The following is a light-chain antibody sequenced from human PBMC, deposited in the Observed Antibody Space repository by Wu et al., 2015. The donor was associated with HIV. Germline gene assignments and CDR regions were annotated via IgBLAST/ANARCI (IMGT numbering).Light chain of an antibody. CDR1: QSVSSSF. V-gene: IGKV3-20*01. J-gene: IGKJ2*03. CDR3: QQFGSTPYS. CDR2: AAS. Sequence: EIVLTQSPGILSLSPGERATLSCRASQSVSSSFLAWYQHKPGQAPRLLISAASSRAAGIPDRFSAGGSETDFTLSISNLEPEDFAVYYCQQFGSTPYSFGQGTKLEIK.